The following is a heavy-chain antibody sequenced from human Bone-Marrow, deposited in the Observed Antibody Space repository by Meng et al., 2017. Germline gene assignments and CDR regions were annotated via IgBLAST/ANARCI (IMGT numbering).Heavy chain of an antibody. D-gene: IGHD4-17*01. CDR2: IYYSGST. CDR3: ARHNYGDYGWFDP. Sequence: QLQLQESGSGPLKPSQTLSLTCAVSGDSISSGGYSWSWIRQPPGKGLEWIGYIYYSGSTYYNPSLKSRVTISVDTSRNQFSLKLGSMTAADTAVYYCARHNYGDYGWFDPWGQGTLVTVSS. J-gene: IGHJ5*02. V-gene: IGHV4-30-2*05. CDR1: GDSISSGGYS.